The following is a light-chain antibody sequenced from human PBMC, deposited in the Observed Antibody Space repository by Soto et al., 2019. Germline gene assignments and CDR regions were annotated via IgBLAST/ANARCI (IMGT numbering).Light chain of an antibody. CDR2: DAS. CDR1: QSISSL. CDR3: QQYKRYSPLT. Sequence: DIQMTQSPSTLSASVGDRVTITCRASQSISSLLAWYQQKPGKAPKLLIYDASSLESGVPSRFSGSGSGTEFTLTISSLQPDDFATYYCQQYKRYSPLTFGQGTNVEIK. V-gene: IGKV1-5*01. J-gene: IGKJ1*01.